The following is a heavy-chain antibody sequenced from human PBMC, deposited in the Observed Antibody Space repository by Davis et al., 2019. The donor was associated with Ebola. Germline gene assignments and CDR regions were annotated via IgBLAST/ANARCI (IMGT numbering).Heavy chain of an antibody. J-gene: IGHJ6*02. Sequence: AASVKVSCKASGYTFTSYAMHWVRQAPGQRLEWMGWINAGNGNTKYSQKFQGRVTITRDTSASTAYMELSSLRSEDTAVYYCARGSSKAYYYYGIDVWGQGTTVTVSS. CDR3: ARGSSKAYYYYGIDV. V-gene: IGHV1-3*01. D-gene: IGHD6-6*01. CDR2: INAGNGNT. CDR1: GYTFTSYA.